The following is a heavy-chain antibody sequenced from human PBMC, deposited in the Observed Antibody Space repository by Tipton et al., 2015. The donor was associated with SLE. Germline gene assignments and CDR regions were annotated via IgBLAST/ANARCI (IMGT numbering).Heavy chain of an antibody. CDR2: ISSSGSTI. V-gene: IGHV3-11*04. J-gene: IGHJ6*02. Sequence: SLRLSCAASGFTFSDYYMSWIRQAPGKGLEWVSYISSSGSTIYYADSVKGRFTISRDNSKNTLYLQMNSLRAEDTAVYYCSGQPLPLYGMDVWGQGTTVTVSS. D-gene: IGHD6-13*01. CDR3: SGQPLPLYGMDV. CDR1: GFTFSDYY.